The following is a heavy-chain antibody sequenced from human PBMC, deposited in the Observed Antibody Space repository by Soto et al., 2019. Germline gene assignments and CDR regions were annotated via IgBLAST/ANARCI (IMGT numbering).Heavy chain of an antibody. CDR2: IIPILGIA. CDR1: GGTFSSYT. Sequence: ASVKVSCKASGGTFSSYTISWVRQAPGQGLEWMGRIIPILGIANYAQKFQGRVTITADKSTSTAYMELSSLRSEDTAVYYCARGSVHDCSGGSCYSIDAFDIWGQRTMVTVSS. D-gene: IGHD2-15*01. J-gene: IGHJ3*02. CDR3: ARGSVHDCSGGSCYSIDAFDI. V-gene: IGHV1-69*02.